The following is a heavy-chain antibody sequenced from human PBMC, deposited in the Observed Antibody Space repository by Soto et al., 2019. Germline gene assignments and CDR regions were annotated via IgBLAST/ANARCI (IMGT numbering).Heavy chain of an antibody. Sequence: PGGSLRLSCAASGFTFSSYDMHWVRQAPGKGLEWVSYISSSSSTIYYADSVKGRFTISRDNAKNSLYLQMNSLRDEDTAVYYCARVCLGVAPYYYYYYGMDVWGQGTTVTVSS. CDR2: ISSSSSTI. V-gene: IGHV3-48*02. CDR1: GFTFSSYD. CDR3: ARVCLGVAPYYYYYYGMDV. D-gene: IGHD3-10*01. J-gene: IGHJ6*02.